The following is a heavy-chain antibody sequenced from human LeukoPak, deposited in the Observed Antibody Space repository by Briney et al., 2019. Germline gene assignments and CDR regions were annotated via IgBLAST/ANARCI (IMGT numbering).Heavy chain of an antibody. J-gene: IGHJ4*02. CDR1: GFTFSSYG. CDR2: IWYDGSNK. D-gene: IGHD3-9*01. CDR3: AGILTGYYTFPLPFDY. Sequence: GRSLRLSCAASGFTFSSYGMHWVRQAPGKGLEWVAVIWYDGSNKYYADSVKGRFTISRDNSKNTLYLQMNSLRAEDTAVYYCAGILTGYYTFPLPFDYWGQGTLVTVSS. V-gene: IGHV3-33*01.